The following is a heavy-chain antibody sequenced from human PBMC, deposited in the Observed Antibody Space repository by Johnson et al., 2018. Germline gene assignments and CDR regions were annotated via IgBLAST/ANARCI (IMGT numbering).Heavy chain of an antibody. J-gene: IGHJ6*02. V-gene: IGHV4-61*01. CDR1: GGSVSSGSYY. Sequence: QVQLQESGPGLVKPSETLSLTCTVSGGSVSSGSYYWSWIRQPPGKGLEWIGYIYYSGSTNYNPSLKSRVTISVDTSKNQFSLKLSSVTAADTAVYYCARDIFPDAGYYYGMDVWGQGTTVTVSS. CDR2: IYYSGST. CDR3: ARDIFPDAGYYYGMDV. D-gene: IGHD3-9*01.